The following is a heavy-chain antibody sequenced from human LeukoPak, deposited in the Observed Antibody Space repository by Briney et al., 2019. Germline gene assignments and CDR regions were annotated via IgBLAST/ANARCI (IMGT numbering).Heavy chain of an antibody. CDR2: FDPENGET. D-gene: IGHD1-26*01. V-gene: IGHV1-24*01. CDR3: ATTSGSSPSGAFDI. J-gene: IGHJ3*02. CDR1: GYTLTELS. Sequence: ASVKVSCKVSGYTLTELSMHWVRQAPGKGLEWMGGFDPENGETIYAQKFQGGVTMTEDTSTDTAYMELSSLRSEDTAVYYCATTSGSSPSGAFDIWGQGTMVTVSS.